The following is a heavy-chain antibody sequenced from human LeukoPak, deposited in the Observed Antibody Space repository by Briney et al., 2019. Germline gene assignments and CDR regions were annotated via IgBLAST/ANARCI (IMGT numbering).Heavy chain of an antibody. J-gene: IGHJ3*02. CDR1: GFTFDDYG. CDR3: AKVPPPYCSGGSCFDAFDI. V-gene: IGHV3-23*01. CDR2: ISGSGSTT. Sequence: GGSLRLSCAASGFTFDDYGMSWVRQGPGKGLEWVSAISGSGSTTYYADSVKGRFTISRDNSKNTLYLQMDSLRAEDTALYYCAKVPPPYCSGGSCFDAFDIWGQGTMVTVSS. D-gene: IGHD2-15*01.